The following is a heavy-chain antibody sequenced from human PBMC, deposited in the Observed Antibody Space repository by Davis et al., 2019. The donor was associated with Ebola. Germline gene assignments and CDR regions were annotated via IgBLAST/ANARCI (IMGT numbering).Heavy chain of an antibody. D-gene: IGHD6-19*01. CDR2: ISSSSSYI. Sequence: PGGSLRLSCAASGFTFSSYSMNWVRQAPGKGLEWVSSISSSSSYIYYADSVKGRFTISRDNAKNSLYLQMNSLRAEDTAVHYCARADTIGWSSPPGGWGQGTLVTVSS. CDR1: GFTFSSYS. CDR3: ARADTIGWSSPPGG. J-gene: IGHJ4*02. V-gene: IGHV3-21*01.